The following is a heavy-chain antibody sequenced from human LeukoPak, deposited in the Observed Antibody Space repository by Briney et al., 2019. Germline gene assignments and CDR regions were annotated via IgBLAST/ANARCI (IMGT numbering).Heavy chain of an antibody. J-gene: IGHJ4*02. CDR3: ALNRGGLSY. CDR2: MKPNSGHT. CDR1: GYTFTSHE. D-gene: IGHD3-10*01. Sequence: ASLWVSSTASGYTFTSHEIISVRQGPGQRLERMGWMKPNSGHTASAQKFQGRVTLTTLNSINTAYMQLSSLKSGETAVYYCALNRGGLSYWGQGALVTVSS. V-gene: IGHV1-8*01.